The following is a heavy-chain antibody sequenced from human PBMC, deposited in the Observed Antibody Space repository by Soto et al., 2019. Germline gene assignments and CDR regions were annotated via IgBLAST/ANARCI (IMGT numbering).Heavy chain of an antibody. D-gene: IGHD2-15*01. Sequence: PSETLSLTCTVSGGSISSYYWSCIRQPPGKGLEWIGYIYYSGSTNYNPSLKSRVTISVDTSKNQFSLKLSSVTAADTAVYYCARRRGRTFDYWGQGTLVPVSS. CDR2: IYYSGST. V-gene: IGHV4-59*08. CDR3: ARRRGRTFDY. J-gene: IGHJ4*02. CDR1: GGSISSYY.